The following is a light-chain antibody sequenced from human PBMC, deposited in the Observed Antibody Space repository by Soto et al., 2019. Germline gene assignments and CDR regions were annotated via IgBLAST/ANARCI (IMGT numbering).Light chain of an antibody. CDR3: QQGISFPLT. CDR2: AAS. Sequence: IQMPQSPSSVSASVGDRVTISCRASQGVSSWLAWYQQTPGKAPKLLISAASILQGGVTSRFSGSGSGTGFNSAIRGLQPEDVGPSEGQQGISFPLTFGGGTKVEIK. V-gene: IGKV1-12*01. J-gene: IGKJ4*01. CDR1: QGVSSW.